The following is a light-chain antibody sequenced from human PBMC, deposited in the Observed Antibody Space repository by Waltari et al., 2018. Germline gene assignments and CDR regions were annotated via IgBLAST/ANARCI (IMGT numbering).Light chain of an antibody. CDR3: QQYNNWPYT. CDR1: QSVSSN. V-gene: IGKV3-15*01. Sequence: EIVMTQSLATLSVSQGERATLSCRAGQSVSSNLAWYQQKPGQAPRLLIFGASTRATGVPARFSGSGSGTDFTLTISSLQSEDFAVYYCQQYNNWPYTFGQGTKLEIK. J-gene: IGKJ2*01. CDR2: GAS.